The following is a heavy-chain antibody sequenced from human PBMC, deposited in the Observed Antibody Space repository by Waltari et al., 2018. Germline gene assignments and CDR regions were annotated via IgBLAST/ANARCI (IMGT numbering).Heavy chain of an antibody. Sequence: QVQLQESRPGLVKPSETLSLICSASGGSFRNYHWTWFRQFPGKGLEWIGYIHYTGNINNNPSLTSRLTISVDTSKNQFSLNLNSVTAAVTAVYYCAREGWSLDHWGRGTLVTVSS. CDR3: AREGWSLDH. J-gene: IGHJ4*02. CDR1: GGSFRNYH. V-gene: IGHV4-59*01. D-gene: IGHD6-19*01. CDR2: IHYTGNI.